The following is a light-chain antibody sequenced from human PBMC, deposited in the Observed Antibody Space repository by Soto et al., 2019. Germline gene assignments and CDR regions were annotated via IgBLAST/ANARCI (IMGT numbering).Light chain of an antibody. CDR2: YDD. Sequence: QSVLTQPPSVSEAPRQRVTISCSGGSSNIGNNDVNWYQQLPGKAPKLLIYYDDLLPSGVSDRFSGSKSGTSASLAISGLQSEDEADYYCAAWDDSLNGVVFGGGTKLTVL. V-gene: IGLV1-36*01. J-gene: IGLJ2*01. CDR1: SSNIGNND. CDR3: AAWDDSLNGVV.